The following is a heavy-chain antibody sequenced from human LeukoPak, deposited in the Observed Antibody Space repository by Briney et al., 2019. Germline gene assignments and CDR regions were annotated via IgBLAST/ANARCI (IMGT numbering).Heavy chain of an antibody. CDR3: ARGKPYNWFDP. CDR2: INPNSGGT. V-gene: IGHV1-2*06. Sequence: ASVKVSCKASGYTFTDYYMHWVRQAPGQGLEWMGRINPNSGGTNYPQKFQARVTMSRDTSISTAYMELSSLRSDDTAVYYCARGKPYNWFDPWGQGTLVTVSS. D-gene: IGHD1-14*01. J-gene: IGHJ5*02. CDR1: GYTFTDYY.